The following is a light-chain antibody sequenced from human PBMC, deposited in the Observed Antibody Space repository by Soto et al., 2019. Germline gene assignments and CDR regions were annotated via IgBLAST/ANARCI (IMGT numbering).Light chain of an antibody. CDR3: SSYTSSSTLV. CDR1: SNDVGGYNY. J-gene: IGLJ2*01. V-gene: IGLV2-14*01. CDR2: DVS. Sequence: QSALTQPASVSESPGQTTTISCTGTSNDVGGYNYVSWYQQDPGKAPKLMIYDVSNRPSGVSNRFSGSKSGNTVSLTISGLQAEDEADYYCSSYTSSSTLVFGGGTQLTVL.